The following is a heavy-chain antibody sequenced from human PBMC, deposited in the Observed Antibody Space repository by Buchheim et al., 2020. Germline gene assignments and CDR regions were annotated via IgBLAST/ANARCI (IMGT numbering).Heavy chain of an antibody. D-gene: IGHD6-13*01. CDR1: GYTFTTYG. J-gene: IGHJ4*02. CDR3: ARDSSSSTWPADFDY. CDR2: ISGYNGNT. V-gene: IGHV1-18*01. Sequence: QVQLVQSGAEVKKPGASVKVSCKTSGYTFTTYGISWVRQAPGQGLRWMGWISGYNGNTDYPQKFQGRVTLTTDTSTSTAYMELRSLRSDDTAVYYCARDSSSSTWPADFDYWGQGTL.